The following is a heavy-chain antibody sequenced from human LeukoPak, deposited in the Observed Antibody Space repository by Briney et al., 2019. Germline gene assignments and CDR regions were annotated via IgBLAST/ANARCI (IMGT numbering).Heavy chain of an antibody. CDR1: GVTVSSNY. V-gene: IGHV3-53*01. CDR2: IYSGCST. CDR3: ARAGTTGDFDY. J-gene: IGHJ4*02. D-gene: IGHD4-11*01. Sequence: GGSLRLSCAASGVTVSSNYMSWVRQAPGKGLEWVSVIYSGCSTYYADSVKGRFTISRDNSQNTLYLQMNSLRAGDTAVYYFARAGTTGDFDYWGQGTLVTVSP.